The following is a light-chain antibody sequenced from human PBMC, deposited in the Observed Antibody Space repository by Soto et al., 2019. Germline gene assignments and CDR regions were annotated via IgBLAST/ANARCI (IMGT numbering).Light chain of an antibody. CDR2: DTV. J-gene: IGKJ3*01. CDR1: QDLTNY. V-gene: IGKV1-33*01. CDR3: QHCDYLPI. Sequence: DIQMTQSPPSLAASVGDRVTITCQASQDLTNYLNWYQQKPGQAPKLLIYDTVTLEEGVPSRFSGGGSGTDFTFTISSLQPEDVATYYCQHCDYLPIFGPGTTVDFK.